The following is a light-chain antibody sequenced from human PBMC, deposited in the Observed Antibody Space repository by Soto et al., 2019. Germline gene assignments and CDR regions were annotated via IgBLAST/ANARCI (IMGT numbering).Light chain of an antibody. CDR1: SGHSSYA. Sequence: QPVLTQSPSASASLGASVKLTCTLSSGHSSYAIAWHQQQPEKGPRYLMKLDSDGSHTKGDAIPDRFSGSSSGAERYRTISSLHSEDEADYYCQTWGTGINVVFGGGTKLTVL. CDR3: QTWGTGINVV. V-gene: IGLV4-69*01. CDR2: LDSDGSH. J-gene: IGLJ2*01.